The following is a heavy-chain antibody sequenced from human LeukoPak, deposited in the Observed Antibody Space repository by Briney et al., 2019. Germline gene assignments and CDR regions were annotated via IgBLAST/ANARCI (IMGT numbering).Heavy chain of an antibody. CDR1: GFTFSSYG. Sequence: GGSLRLSCAASGFTFSSYGMHWVRQAPGKGLEWVAVIWYDGSNKYYADSVKGRFTISRDNSKNTLYLQMNSLRAEDTAVYYCAKATVKYYYYYMDVWGKGTTVTVSS. J-gene: IGHJ6*03. V-gene: IGHV3-33*06. CDR3: AKATVKYYYYYMDV. CDR2: IWYDGSNK. D-gene: IGHD3-22*01.